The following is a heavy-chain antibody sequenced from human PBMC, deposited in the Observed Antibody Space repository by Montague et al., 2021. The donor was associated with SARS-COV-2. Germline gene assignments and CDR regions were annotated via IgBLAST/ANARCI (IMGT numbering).Heavy chain of an antibody. J-gene: IGHJ6*02. CDR3: AVTSPCCCSGIDV. D-gene: IGHD2-15*01. Sequence: SETLSLTCRVSGASISNYYWSWIRQPPGKGLEWIGDINYSRRTNYNPSLKSRVTISVDTSKNQFSLKLSSVTAADTAFYCCAVTSPCCCSGIDVWGQGTTVTVSS. CDR2: INYSRRT. CDR1: GASISNYY. V-gene: IGHV4-59*01.